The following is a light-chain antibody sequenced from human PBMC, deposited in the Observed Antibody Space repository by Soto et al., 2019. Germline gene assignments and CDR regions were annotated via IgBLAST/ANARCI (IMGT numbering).Light chain of an antibody. CDR2: GAS. Sequence: EIVLTQSPHTLSLSPGDRATLSCTASQRVSASYIAWYQQKPGQAPRLLIFGASNRATGIPDRFSGSGSGADFTPTISRLEPEDFAVYYCQQYGTSPPYNFGQGTKLEIK. CDR3: QQYGTSPPYN. CDR1: QRVSASY. J-gene: IGKJ2*01. V-gene: IGKV3-20*01.